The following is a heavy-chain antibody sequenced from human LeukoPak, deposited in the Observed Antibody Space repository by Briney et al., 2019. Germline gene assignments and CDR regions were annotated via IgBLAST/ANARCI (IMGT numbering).Heavy chain of an antibody. D-gene: IGHD2/OR15-2a*01. V-gene: IGHV3-21*01. CDR2: ISPTRIYI. Sequence: SSISPTRIYIYSADSVKSRFTISRDHAENSLYLHMNSLRAEDTAVYYCVRESPAVSRSMDVWGKGTMVTVSS. CDR3: VRESPAVSRSMDV. J-gene: IGHJ6*04.